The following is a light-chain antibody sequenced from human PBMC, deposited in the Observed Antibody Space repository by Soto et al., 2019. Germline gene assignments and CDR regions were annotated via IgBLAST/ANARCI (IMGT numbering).Light chain of an antibody. J-gene: IGKJ4*02. CDR3: QQYNSYSRLT. CDR1: QSISSC. Sequence: DIQMTQSPSTLSASVGDRVTITCRASQSISSCLAWYQQKPGKAPKLLLYDASSLESGAPSRLSGSGSGTEFTLTISSLQPDDFATYYCQQYNSYSRLTFGGGTKVEIK. V-gene: IGKV1-5*01. CDR2: DAS.